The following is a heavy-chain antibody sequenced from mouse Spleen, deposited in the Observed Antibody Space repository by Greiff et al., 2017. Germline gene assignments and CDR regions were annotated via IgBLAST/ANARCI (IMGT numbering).Heavy chain of an antibody. CDR2: ISSGSSTI. D-gene: IGHD2-5*01. Sequence: EVQLQESGGGLVKPGGSLKLSCAASGFTFSDYGMHWVRQAPEKGLEWVAYISSGSSTIYYADTVKGRFTISRDNAKNTLFLQMTSLRSEETAMYYCAKNSKGYAMDYWGQGTSVTVSS. J-gene: IGHJ4*01. CDR3: AKNSKGYAMDY. CDR1: GFTFSDYG. V-gene: IGHV5-17*01.